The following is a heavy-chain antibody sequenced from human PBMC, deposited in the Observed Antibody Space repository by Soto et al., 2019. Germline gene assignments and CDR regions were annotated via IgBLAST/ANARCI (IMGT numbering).Heavy chain of an antibody. CDR1: GDSISSSS. CDR2: IYDKENT. J-gene: IGHJ2*01. Sequence: QVQLQESGPGLVKPSETLSLTCTVSGDSISSSSWSWIRQPPGKGLEWIGFIYDKENTNYNPSLKRRVSISVDTSKNQFSLKLTSVTAADTAVYYCANGGVRGDTWGRGTLVTVSS. CDR3: ANGGVRGDT. V-gene: IGHV4-59*01. D-gene: IGHD3-10*01.